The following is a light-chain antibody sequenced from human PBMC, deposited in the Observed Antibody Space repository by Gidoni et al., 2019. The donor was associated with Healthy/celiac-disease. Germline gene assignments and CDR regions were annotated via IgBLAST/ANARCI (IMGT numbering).Light chain of an antibody. CDR1: QDISNY. Sequence: DIQTIQSPSSQAASVGDRVTITCQASQDISNYLNWYQQKLGKVPRLLIYDASNLETAVPSRFSRSRSGTDFTFTISSLQPEDNATYYCQQYDNRPLYTFXQXTKLEIK. CDR2: DAS. J-gene: IGKJ2*01. V-gene: IGKV1-33*01. CDR3: QQYDNRPLYT.